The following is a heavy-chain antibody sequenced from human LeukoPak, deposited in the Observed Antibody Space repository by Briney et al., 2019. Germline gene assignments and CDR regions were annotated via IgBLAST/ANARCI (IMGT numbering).Heavy chain of an antibody. Sequence: SETLSLTCAVYGGSFSGYYRSWIRQPPGKGLEWIGEINHSGSTNYNPSLKSRVTISVDTSKNQFSLKLSSVTAADTAVYYCARGKWMVRGVISVWGQGTLVTVSS. CDR2: INHSGST. CDR1: GGSFSGYY. CDR3: ARGKWMVRGVISV. J-gene: IGHJ4*02. V-gene: IGHV4-34*01. D-gene: IGHD3-10*01.